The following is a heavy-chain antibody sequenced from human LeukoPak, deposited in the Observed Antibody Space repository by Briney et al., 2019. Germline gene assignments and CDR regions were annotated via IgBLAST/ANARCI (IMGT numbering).Heavy chain of an antibody. D-gene: IGHD2-15*01. Sequence: SETLSLTCTVSGYSISSSSYYWGWIRQPPGKGLEGIGSIYYSGSTYYDPSLKSRVTISVDTSKNQFSLKLSSVTAADTAVYYCARAIVVVVAAREPRTSWFDPWGQGTLVTVSS. CDR1: GYSISSSSYY. V-gene: IGHV4-39*07. CDR3: ARAIVVVVAAREPRTSWFDP. J-gene: IGHJ5*02. CDR2: IYYSGST.